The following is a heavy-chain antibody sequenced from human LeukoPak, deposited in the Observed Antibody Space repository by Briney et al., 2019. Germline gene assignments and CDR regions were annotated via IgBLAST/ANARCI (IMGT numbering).Heavy chain of an antibody. CDR2: IYPGDSDT. J-gene: IGHJ4*02. D-gene: IGHD6-19*01. CDR3: ARHQYSSAWVDY. CDR1: GFTFSSYW. Sequence: GGSLRFSCAASGFTFSSYWIGWVRQMPGKGLEWMGIIYPGDSDTRYSPSFQGQVTISADKSISTAYLQWSSLKASDTAMYYCARHQYSSAWVDYWGQGTLVTVSS. V-gene: IGHV5-51*01.